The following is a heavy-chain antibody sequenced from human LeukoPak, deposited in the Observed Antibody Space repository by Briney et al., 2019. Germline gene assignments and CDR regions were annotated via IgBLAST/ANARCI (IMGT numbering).Heavy chain of an antibody. CDR3: ARGGCSGSCFDY. CDR2: ISYDGSNK. V-gene: IGHV3-30*19. D-gene: IGHD1-26*01. Sequence: PGRSLRLSCAASGFTFSSYGMHWVRQAPGKGLEWVAVISYDGSNKYYADSVKGRFTISRDNSKNTLYLQMNSLRAEGTAVYYCARGGCSGSCFDYWGQGTLVTVSS. J-gene: IGHJ4*02. CDR1: GFTFSSYG.